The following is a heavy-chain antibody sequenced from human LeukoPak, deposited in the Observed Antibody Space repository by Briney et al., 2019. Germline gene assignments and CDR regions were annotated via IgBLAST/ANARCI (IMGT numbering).Heavy chain of an antibody. D-gene: IGHD3-22*01. J-gene: IGHJ4*02. Sequence: PGGSLRLSCAASGFTFSSYAMSWVRQAPGKGLEWVSAISSSGGSTYYAGSVKGRFTISRDNSKNTLYLQMNSLRAEDTAVYYCAKGDSSGYYLRGYFDYWGQGTLVTVSS. CDR3: AKGDSSGYYLRGYFDY. V-gene: IGHV3-23*01. CDR2: ISSSGGST. CDR1: GFTFSSYA.